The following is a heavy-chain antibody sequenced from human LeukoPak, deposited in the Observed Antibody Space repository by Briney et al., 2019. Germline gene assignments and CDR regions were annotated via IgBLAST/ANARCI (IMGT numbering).Heavy chain of an antibody. J-gene: IGHJ4*02. Sequence: GGSLRLSCAASGFTFSSYSMSWVRQAPGKGLEWVSSISSSSSYIYYADSVKGRFTISRDNAKNSLYLQMNSLRAEDTAVYYCARRHGSGSLPYYFDYWGQGTLVTVSS. CDR1: GFTFSSYS. CDR3: ARRHGSGSLPYYFDY. D-gene: IGHD3-10*01. CDR2: ISSSSSYI. V-gene: IGHV3-21*01.